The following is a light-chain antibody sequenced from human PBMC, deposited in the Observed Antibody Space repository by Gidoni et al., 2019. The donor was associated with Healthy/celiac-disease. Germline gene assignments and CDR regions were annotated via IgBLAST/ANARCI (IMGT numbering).Light chain of an antibody. CDR2: AAS. Sequence: DIQMTQSPSSLSASVGDRVTITCRASQSISHFVNWYQHKPGKAPKLLIYAASSLQSGVPSRFSFSDSGTDFTLTISIRQSEDFATYYCQQSYTTPWTFGQGTKVEIK. CDR1: QSISHF. CDR3: QQSYTTPWT. V-gene: IGKV1-39*01. J-gene: IGKJ1*01.